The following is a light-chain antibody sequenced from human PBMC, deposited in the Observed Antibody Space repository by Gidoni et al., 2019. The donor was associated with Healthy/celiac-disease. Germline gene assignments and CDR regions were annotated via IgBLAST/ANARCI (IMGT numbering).Light chain of an antibody. CDR3: QSADSSGTIGV. CDR1: ALPKQY. Sequence: SYELTQPPSVSVSPGQTARITCSGDALPKQYAYWYQQKPGQAPVLVIYKDSERPSGIPERFSGSSSGKTVTLTISGVQAEDEADYYCQSADSSGTIGVFGGGTKLTVL. CDR2: KDS. J-gene: IGLJ3*02. V-gene: IGLV3-25*02.